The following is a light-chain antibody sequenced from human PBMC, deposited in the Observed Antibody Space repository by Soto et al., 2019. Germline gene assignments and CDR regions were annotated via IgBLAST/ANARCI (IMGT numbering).Light chain of an antibody. J-gene: IGKJ4*01. V-gene: IGKV1-39*01. Sequence: DIQLTQSPASLSASVGDRVTITCRASDNIGSNLNWYQHQTGTAPKPLIYAASSLQGGVPSRFSGSGYGTQFTLTISGLQTEDFATYYCQQSYKILTFGGGTWVDI. CDR3: QQSYKILT. CDR1: DNIGSN. CDR2: AAS.